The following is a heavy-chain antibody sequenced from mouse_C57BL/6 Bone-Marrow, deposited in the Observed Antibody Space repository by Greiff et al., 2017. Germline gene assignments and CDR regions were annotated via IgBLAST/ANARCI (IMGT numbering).Heavy chain of an antibody. V-gene: IGHV1-69*01. Sequence: QVQLQQPGAELVMPGASVKLSCKASGYTFTSYWMHWVKQRPGQGLEWIGEIDPSDSYTNYNQKFKGQSTLTVDKSSSTAYMQLSSLTSEDSAVYYCAPVSSYPFAYWGQGTLVTVSA. CDR2: IDPSDSYT. D-gene: IGHD1-1*01. CDR1: GYTFTSYW. CDR3: APVSSYPFAY. J-gene: IGHJ3*01.